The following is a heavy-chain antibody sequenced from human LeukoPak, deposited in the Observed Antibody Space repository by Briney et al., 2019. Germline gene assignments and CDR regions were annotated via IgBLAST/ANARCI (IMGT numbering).Heavy chain of an antibody. CDR2: ISGSGGST. V-gene: IGHV3-23*01. CDR1: GFTFSSYA. J-gene: IGHJ4*02. Sequence: PGGSLRLSCAASGFTFSSYAMSWVRQALGKGLEWVSAISGSGGSTYYADSVKGRFTISRDNSKNTLYLQMNSLRAEDTAVYYCAKDPGCSGGSCYEGWGQGTLVTVSS. CDR3: AKDPGCSGGSCYEG. D-gene: IGHD2-15*01.